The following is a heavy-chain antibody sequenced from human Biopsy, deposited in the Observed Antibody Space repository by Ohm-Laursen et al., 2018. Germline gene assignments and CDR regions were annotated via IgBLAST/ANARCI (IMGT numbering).Heavy chain of an antibody. V-gene: IGHV4-34*08. CDR1: GKTFSDYQ. CDR2: INRAGTT. CDR3: GNEVHGRDY. D-gene: IGHD2-15*01. Sequence: GTLSLTRSVFGKTFSDYQWSWIRQPPGKGLEWIGQINRAGTTNYNPSLKSRVSISADASKYEFSLRLTSVTAADTAVYLCGNEVHGRDYWGLGAQVTVSS. J-gene: IGHJ4*02.